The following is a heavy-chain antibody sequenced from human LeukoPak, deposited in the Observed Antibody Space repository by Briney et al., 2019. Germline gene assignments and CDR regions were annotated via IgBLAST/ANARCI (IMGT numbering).Heavy chain of an antibody. J-gene: IGHJ6*03. CDR2: MNPNSGNT. Sequence: ASVKVSCKASGYTFTSYDINWVRQATGQGLEWMGWMNPNSGNTGYAQKFQGRVTMTRNTSISTAYMELSSLRSEDTAVYYCASGYSSLDYYYYMDVWGKGTTVTVSS. CDR1: GYTFTSYD. CDR3: ASGYSSLDYYYYMDV. V-gene: IGHV1-8*01. D-gene: IGHD2-21*01.